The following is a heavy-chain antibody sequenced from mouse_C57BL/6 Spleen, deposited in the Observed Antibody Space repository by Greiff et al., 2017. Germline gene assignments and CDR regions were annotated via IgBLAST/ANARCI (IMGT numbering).Heavy chain of an antibody. Sequence: VQLQQPGAELVKPGASVKLSCKASGYTFTSYWMHWVKQRPGQGLEWIGMIHPNSGSTNYNEKFKSKATLTVDKSSSTAYMQLSSLTSEYSAVYYCARPSYYDYDNAMDYWGQGTSVTVSS. J-gene: IGHJ4*01. V-gene: IGHV1-64*01. CDR1: GYTFTSYW. CDR2: IHPNSGST. D-gene: IGHD2-4*01. CDR3: ARPSYYDYDNAMDY.